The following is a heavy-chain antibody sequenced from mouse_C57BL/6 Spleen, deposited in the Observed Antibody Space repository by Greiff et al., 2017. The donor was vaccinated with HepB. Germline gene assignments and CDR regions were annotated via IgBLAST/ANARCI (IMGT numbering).Heavy chain of an antibody. V-gene: IGHV14-3*01. CDR1: GFNIKNTY. CDR3: ARWSHFEAAMDY. CDR2: IDPANGNT. J-gene: IGHJ4*01. Sequence: EVQLVESVAELVRPGASVKLSCTASGFNIKNTYMHWVKQRPEQGLEWIGRIDPANGNTKYAPKFQGKATIIADTSSNTADLQLSSLTSEDTAIYYCARWSHFEAAMDYWGQGNSVTVSS.